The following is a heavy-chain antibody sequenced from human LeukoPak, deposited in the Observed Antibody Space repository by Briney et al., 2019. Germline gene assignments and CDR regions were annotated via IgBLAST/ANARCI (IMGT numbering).Heavy chain of an antibody. J-gene: IGHJ4*02. V-gene: IGHV1-69*13. D-gene: IGHD3-22*01. CDR3: ARGPVGYYYGGYYFDY. Sequence: SVTVSFTASGGTFSSYAISWVRQAPGQGLEWMGGIIPIFGTANYAQKFQGRVTITADESTSTAYMELSSLRSEDTAVYYCARGPVGYYYGGYYFDYWGQGTLVTVSS. CDR1: GGTFSSYA. CDR2: IIPIFGTA.